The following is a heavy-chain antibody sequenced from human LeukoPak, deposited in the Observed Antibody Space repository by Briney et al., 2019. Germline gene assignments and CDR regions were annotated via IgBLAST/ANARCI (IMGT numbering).Heavy chain of an antibody. Sequence: TSETLSLTCTVSGGSISSRSYYWGWIRQPPGKGLEWIGTIYYSGTTYYNPSLQSRVTISVDTSKNQFSLRLSSVTAADTAVYYCARQVVTYYFDYWGQGTLVTVSS. CDR3: ARQVVTYYFDY. CDR1: GGSISSRSYY. CDR2: IYYSGTT. V-gene: IGHV4-39*01. D-gene: IGHD3-22*01. J-gene: IGHJ4*02.